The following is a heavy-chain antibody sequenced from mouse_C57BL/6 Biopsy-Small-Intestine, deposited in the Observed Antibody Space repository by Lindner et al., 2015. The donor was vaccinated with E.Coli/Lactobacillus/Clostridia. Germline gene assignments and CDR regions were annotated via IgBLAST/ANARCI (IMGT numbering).Heavy chain of an antibody. CDR3: ARGADYYGSSYVGYAMDY. V-gene: IGHV1-9*01. CDR2: ILPGSGST. J-gene: IGHJ4*01. D-gene: IGHD1-1*01. CDR1: GYTFTGYW. Sequence: VQLQESGAELMKPGASVKLSCKATGYTFTGYWIEWVKQRPGHGLEWIGEILPGSGSTNYNEKFKGKATFTADTSSNTAYMQLSSLTTEDSAIYYCARGADYYGSSYVGYAMDYWGQGTSVTVSS.